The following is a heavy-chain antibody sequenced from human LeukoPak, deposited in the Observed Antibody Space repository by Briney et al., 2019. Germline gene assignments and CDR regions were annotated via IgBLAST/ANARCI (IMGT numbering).Heavy chain of an antibody. CDR2: INSGGSST. CDR3: ASASSGYYPY. D-gene: IGHD3-22*01. V-gene: IGHV3-74*01. CDR1: GFTFSSYW. J-gene: IGHJ4*02. Sequence: GGSLRLSCAASGFTFSSYWMHWVRQAPGKGLVWVSRINSGGSSTSDADAVKGLFTLSRDNAKKTPYLQKSSRIAENTALYFGASASSGYYPYWGPGTLVTVSS.